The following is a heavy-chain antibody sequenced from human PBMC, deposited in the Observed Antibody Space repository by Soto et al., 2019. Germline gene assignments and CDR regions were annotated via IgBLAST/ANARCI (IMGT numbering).Heavy chain of an antibody. J-gene: IGHJ5*02. CDR2: IYHSGST. Sequence: PSETLSLTCAVSGGSISSGGYFWSWIRQPPGKGLEWVGYIYHSGSTYYNPSLKSRVSISVDRSKNQFSLKLSSVTAADTAVYYCARVRGPYCGGDCFNWFDPWGQGIQVTVSS. CDR1: GGSISSGGYF. V-gene: IGHV4-30-2*01. CDR3: ARVRGPYCGGDCFNWFDP. D-gene: IGHD2-21*02.